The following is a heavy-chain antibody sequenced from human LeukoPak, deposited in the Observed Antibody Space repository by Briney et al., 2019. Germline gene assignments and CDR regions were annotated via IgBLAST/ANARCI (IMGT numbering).Heavy chain of an antibody. V-gene: IGHV4-39*02. CDR1: GGSISSSSYY. J-gene: IGHJ4*02. CDR2: MYYSGNT. D-gene: IGHD3-3*01. Sequence: SETLSLTCDVSGGSISSSSYYWGWIRQPPGKGLEWIANMYYSGNTYYNLSLKSRVTISVDTSKNQFSLKLSSVSAADTAVYYCARATRQTIFGVPHVDYWGQGTLVTVSS. CDR3: ARATRQTIFGVPHVDY.